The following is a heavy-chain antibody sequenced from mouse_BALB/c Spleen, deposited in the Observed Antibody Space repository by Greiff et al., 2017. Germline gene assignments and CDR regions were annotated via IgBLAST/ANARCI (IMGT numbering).Heavy chain of an antibody. CDR2: IHPSDSDT. CDR3: ARAYYGKGNYFDY. J-gene: IGHJ2*01. CDR1: GYSFTSYW. Sequence: QVQLQQPGAELVRPGASVKLSCKASGYSFTSYWMNWVKQRPGQGLEWIGMIHPSDSDTRLNQKFKDKATLTVDKSSSTAYMQLSSPTSEDSAVYYCARAYYGKGNYFDYWGQGTTLTVSS. V-gene: IGHV1-74*01. D-gene: IGHD2-10*01.